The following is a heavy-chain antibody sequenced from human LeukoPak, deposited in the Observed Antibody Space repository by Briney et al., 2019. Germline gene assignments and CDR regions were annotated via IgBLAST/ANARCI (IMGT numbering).Heavy chain of an antibody. CDR2: IYHSGST. V-gene: IGHV4-38-2*01. CDR3: ARHLVTGYLDY. D-gene: IGHD2-21*02. Sequence: PSETLSLTCAVSGYSISSGYYWGWIRQPPGKGLEWIGSIYHSGSTYYNPSLKSRVTISVDTSKNQFSLKLSSVTAADTAVYYCARHLVTGYLDYWGQGTLVTVSS. J-gene: IGHJ4*02. CDR1: GYSISSGYY.